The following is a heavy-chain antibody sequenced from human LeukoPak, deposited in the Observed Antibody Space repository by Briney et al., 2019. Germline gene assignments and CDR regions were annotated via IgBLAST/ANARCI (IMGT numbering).Heavy chain of an antibody. CDR1: GYTFTSYG. CDR2: ISAYNGNT. CDR3: ARDSRYCSGGSCSPFLH. D-gene: IGHD2-15*01. Sequence: ASVKVSCKASGYTFTSYGISWVRQAPGQGLEWMGWISAYNGNTNYAQKLQGRVTMTTDTSTSTAYMELRSLRSDDTAVYYCARDSRYCSGGSCSPFLHWGQGTLVTVSS. J-gene: IGHJ1*01. V-gene: IGHV1-18*01.